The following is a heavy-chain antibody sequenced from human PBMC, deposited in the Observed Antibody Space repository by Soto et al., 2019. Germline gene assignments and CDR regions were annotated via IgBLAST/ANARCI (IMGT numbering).Heavy chain of an antibody. D-gene: IGHD6-13*01. Sequence: QVQLVESGGGVVQPGRSPRLSCAASGFTFSSYGMHWVRQAPGKGLEWVAVISYDGSNKYYADSVKGRFTISRDNSKNTLYLQMNSLRAEDTAVYYCAKGDSSSWYGVDYWGQGTLVTVSS. CDR3: AKGDSSSWYGVDY. V-gene: IGHV3-30*18. CDR1: GFTFSSYG. CDR2: ISYDGSNK. J-gene: IGHJ4*02.